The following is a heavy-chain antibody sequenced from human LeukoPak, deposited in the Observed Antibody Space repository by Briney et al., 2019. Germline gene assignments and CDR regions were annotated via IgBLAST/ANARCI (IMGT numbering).Heavy chain of an antibody. CDR3: ARDIDPRYSSSWYDY. Sequence: GGSLRLSCAASGFTFSSYWMGWVRQAPGKGLEWVANIKQDGSEKYYVDSVKGRFTISRDNAKNSLYLQMNSLRAEDTAVYYCARDIDPRYSSSWYDYWGQGTLVTVSS. CDR2: IKQDGSEK. D-gene: IGHD6-13*01. V-gene: IGHV3-7*01. CDR1: GFTFSSYW. J-gene: IGHJ4*02.